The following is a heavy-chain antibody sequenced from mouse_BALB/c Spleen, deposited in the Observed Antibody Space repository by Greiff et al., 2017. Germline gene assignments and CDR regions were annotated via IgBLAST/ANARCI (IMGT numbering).Heavy chain of an antibody. V-gene: IGHV1S81*02. CDR1: GYSFTSYW. J-gene: IGHJ1*01. D-gene: IGHD1-2*01. Sequence: QVQLQQPGAELVRPGASVKLSCKASGYSFTSYWMNWVKQRPGQGLEWIGEINPSNGGTNFNEKFKSKATLTVDKSSSTAYMQLSSLTSEDSAVYYCTRGLLRPPYWYFDVWGAGTTVTVSS. CDR3: TRGLLRPPYWYFDV. CDR2: INPSNGGT.